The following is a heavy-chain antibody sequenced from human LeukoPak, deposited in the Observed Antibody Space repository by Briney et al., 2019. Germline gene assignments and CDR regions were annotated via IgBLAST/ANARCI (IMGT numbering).Heavy chain of an antibody. D-gene: IGHD4-17*01. CDR1: GYTFTSYG. Sequence: ASVKVSCKASGYTFTSYGTSWVRQAPGQGLEWMGWISAYNGNTNYAQKLQGRVTMTTDTSTSTAYMELRSLRSDDTAVYYCARDLYGDYEFDYWGQGTLVTVSS. J-gene: IGHJ4*02. CDR3: ARDLYGDYEFDY. V-gene: IGHV1-18*01. CDR2: ISAYNGNT.